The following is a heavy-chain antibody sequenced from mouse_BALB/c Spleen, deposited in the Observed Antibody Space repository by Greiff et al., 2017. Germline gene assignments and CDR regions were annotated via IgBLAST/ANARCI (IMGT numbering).Heavy chain of an antibody. D-gene: IGHD2-4*01. CDR1: GYTFTSYW. J-gene: IGHJ4*01. CDR3: ARWGKTRDRYYDYDDAMDY. CDR2: INPSTGYT. V-gene: IGHV1-7*01. Sequence: VQLQQSGAELAKPGASVKMSCKASGYTFTSYWMHWVKQRPGQGLEWIGYINPSTGYTEYNQKFKDKATLTADKSSSTAYMQLSSLTSEDSAVYYCARWGKTRDRYYDYDDAMDYWGQGTSVTVSS.